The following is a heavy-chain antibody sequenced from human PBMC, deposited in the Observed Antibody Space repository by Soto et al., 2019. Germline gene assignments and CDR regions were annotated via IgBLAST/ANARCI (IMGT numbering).Heavy chain of an antibody. J-gene: IGHJ6*02. CDR2: IYYSGST. CDR3: AREAAARPLHYYGMDV. CDR1: GGSISSGDYY. D-gene: IGHD6-6*01. V-gene: IGHV4-30-4*01. Sequence: SETLSLTCTVSGGSISSGDYYWSWIRQPPGKGLEWIGYIYYSGSTYYNPSLKSRVTISVDTSKNQFSLKLSSVTAADTAVYYCAREAAARPLHYYGMDVWGQGTTVTVSS.